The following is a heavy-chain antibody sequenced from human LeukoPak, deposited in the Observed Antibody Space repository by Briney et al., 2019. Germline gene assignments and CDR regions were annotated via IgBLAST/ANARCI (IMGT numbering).Heavy chain of an antibody. CDR3: ARAPSEIGGYYPEYFRH. J-gene: IGHJ1*01. CDR2: IKSDGST. V-gene: IGHV3-74*01. Sequence: GGSLRLSCAASGFTFSSYWMHWVRQAPGRGLVWVSRIKSDGSTNYADSVKGRFTISRDNAKNTISLQMNSLRAEDTGVYYCARAPSEIGGYYPEYFRHWGQGTLVTVSS. D-gene: IGHD3-22*01. CDR1: GFTFSSYW.